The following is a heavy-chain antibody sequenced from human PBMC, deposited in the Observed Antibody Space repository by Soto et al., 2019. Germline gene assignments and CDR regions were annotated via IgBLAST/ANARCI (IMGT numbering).Heavy chain of an antibody. V-gene: IGHV3-66*01. D-gene: IGHD1-1*01. CDR2: IYAAGST. CDR3: ASDIFKTGATGVFDI. CDR1: GFTVSGNY. Sequence: EVQLVESGGGLVQPGGSLRLSCAASGFTVSGNYMSWVRQAPGQGLEWVSVIYAAGSTYYIDSVNGRFTISRDNSKNTLYLQMNSLRAEDTAVYYCASDIFKTGATGVFDIWCQGTRVTVSS. J-gene: IGHJ3*02.